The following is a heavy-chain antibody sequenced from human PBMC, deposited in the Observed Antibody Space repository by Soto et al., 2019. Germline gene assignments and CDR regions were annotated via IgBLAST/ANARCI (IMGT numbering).Heavy chain of an antibody. Sequence: QVQLVQSGAEMKRPGASVEVSCKASGYTFTDTFIHWERQAPGQRPEWLGWINPNLGNTHYSRKFQGRVTLTRDTSVTTVYIELAGLESDDSAFYFCARTLPTPVLGFDYWGQGTLVTVFS. CDR2: INPNLGNT. J-gene: IGHJ4*02. V-gene: IGHV1-2*02. CDR3: ARTLPTPVLGFDY. D-gene: IGHD2-2*01. CDR1: GYTFTDTF.